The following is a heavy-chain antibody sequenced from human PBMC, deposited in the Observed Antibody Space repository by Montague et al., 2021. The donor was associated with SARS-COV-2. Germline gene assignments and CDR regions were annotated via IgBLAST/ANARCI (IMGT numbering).Heavy chain of an antibody. CDR3: ARAESYYSSGFLNDPFDV. Sequence: SETLSLTCTVSGASINSNRHVWGWIRQAPGKGLEWIGSIFSSGSTYYNPSLKTRVSISVDTSGNRLSLKLTSVTATDTAMYSCARAESYYSSGFLNDPFDVWGQGTMVTVSS. CDR2: IFSSGST. D-gene: IGHD2-15*01. J-gene: IGHJ3*01. CDR1: GASINSNRHV. V-gene: IGHV4-39*02.